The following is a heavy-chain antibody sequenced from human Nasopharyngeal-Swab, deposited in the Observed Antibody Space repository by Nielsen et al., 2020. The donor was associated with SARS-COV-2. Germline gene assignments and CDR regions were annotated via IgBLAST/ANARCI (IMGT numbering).Heavy chain of an antibody. CDR3: ARGHRRTTVTNYWYFDL. CDR2: INRSGST. Sequence: RQAPGKGLEWIGEINRSGSTNYNPSLKSRVTISVDTSKNQYSLKLSSVTAADTAVYYCARGHRRTTVTNYWYFDLWGRGTLVTVSS. J-gene: IGHJ2*01. V-gene: IGHV4-34*01. D-gene: IGHD4-17*01.